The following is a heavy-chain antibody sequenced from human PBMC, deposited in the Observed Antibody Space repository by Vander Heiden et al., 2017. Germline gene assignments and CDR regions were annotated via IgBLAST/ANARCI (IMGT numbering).Heavy chain of an antibody. V-gene: IGHV3-23*01. D-gene: IGHD3-10*01. J-gene: IGHJ6*02. Sequence: EVQLLESGGGLVQPGGSLRLSCAASGFTFSSYAMSWVRQAPGKGLEWVSAISGSGGSTYYADPVKGRFTISRDNSKNTLYLQMNSLRAEDTAVYYCAKAIHGPDQYYYGSGSYYNRKYYYYYYGMDVWGQGTTVTVSS. CDR1: GFTFSSYA. CDR2: ISGSGGST. CDR3: AKAIHGPDQYYYGSGSYYNRKYYYYYYGMDV.